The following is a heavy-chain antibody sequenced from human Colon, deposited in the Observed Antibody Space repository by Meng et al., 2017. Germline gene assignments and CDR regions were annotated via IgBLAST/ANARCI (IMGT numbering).Heavy chain of an antibody. CDR2: ISYDGTNK. J-gene: IGHJ4*02. D-gene: IGHD3-22*01. CDR3: ARDDRLDSSGYFVD. V-gene: IGHV3-30*04. Sequence: GGPLRLSCAATGFPFNSYAMHWVRQAPGKGLEWLAVISYDGTNKYYADSVKGRFTISRDNSENTLFLQMNSLRTEDTSVYYCARDDRLDSSGYFVDWGQGTLVTVSS. CDR1: GFPFNSYA.